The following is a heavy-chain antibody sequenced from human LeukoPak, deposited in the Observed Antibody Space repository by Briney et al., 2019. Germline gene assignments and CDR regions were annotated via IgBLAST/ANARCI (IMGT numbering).Heavy chain of an antibody. J-gene: IGHJ4*02. CDR3: ARAVISIFDN. V-gene: IGHV3-48*01. CDR2: ISSSSSTI. CDR1: GFTLGSYT. Sequence: GGPLRLSGAASGFTLGSYTMDWVRQAPGKGLEWVSYISSSSSTIQYADSVKGRFTISRDNAENSLYLQMNSLGVEDTAVYYCARAVISIFDNWGQGTLVTVSS. D-gene: IGHD3-3*02.